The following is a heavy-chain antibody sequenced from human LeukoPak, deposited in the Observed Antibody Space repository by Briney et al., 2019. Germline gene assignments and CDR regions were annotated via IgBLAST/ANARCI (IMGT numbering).Heavy chain of an antibody. CDR1: GFTFDDYA. Sequence: PGGSLRLSCAASGFTFDDYAMHWVRQAPGKGLEWVSLISGDGGSTYYADSVKGRFTISRDNSKNSLYLQMNSLRTEDTALYYCAKDISNNDFWSGFYTWGQGTLVTVSS. V-gene: IGHV3-43*02. CDR2: ISGDGGST. CDR3: AKDISNNDFWSGFYT. J-gene: IGHJ5*02. D-gene: IGHD3-3*01.